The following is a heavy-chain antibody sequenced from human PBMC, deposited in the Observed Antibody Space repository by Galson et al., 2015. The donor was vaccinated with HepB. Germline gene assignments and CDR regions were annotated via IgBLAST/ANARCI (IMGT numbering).Heavy chain of an antibody. CDR2: IYPGDSDT. CDR1: GYSFTSYW. CDR3: ARHRMITFGGPAGLGYYYYMDV. D-gene: IGHD3-16*01. J-gene: IGHJ6*03. V-gene: IGHV5-51*01. Sequence: QSGAEVKKPGESLKISCKGSGYSFTSYWIGWVRQMPGKGLEWMGIIYPGDSDTRYSPSFQGQVTISADKSISTAYLQWSSLKASDTAMYYCARHRMITFGGPAGLGYYYYMDVWGKGTTVTVSS.